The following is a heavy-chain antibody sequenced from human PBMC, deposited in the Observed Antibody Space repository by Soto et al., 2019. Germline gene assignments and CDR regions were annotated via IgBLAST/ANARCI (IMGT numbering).Heavy chain of an antibody. V-gene: IGHV2-26*01. J-gene: IGHJ5*02. CDR1: GFSLSNARMG. CDR2: IFSNDEK. Sequence: QVTLKESGPVLVKPTETLTLTCTVSGFSLSNARMGVSWIRQPPGKALEWLAHIFSNDEKSYSTSLKSRLTSAKDTSKSQVVLTMTNMDPVDTATYYCARIYCSGGSCYSFWFDPWGQGTLVTVSS. D-gene: IGHD2-15*01. CDR3: ARIYCSGGSCYSFWFDP.